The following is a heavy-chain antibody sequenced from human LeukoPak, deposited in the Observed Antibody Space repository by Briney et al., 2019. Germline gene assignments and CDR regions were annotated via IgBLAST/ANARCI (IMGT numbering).Heavy chain of an antibody. D-gene: IGHD3-22*01. CDR1: GGSITSDNW. CDR3: ARAINYYDSSGYYSASGAFDI. CDR2: FHHTGST. J-gene: IGHJ3*02. Sequence: SGTLSLTCAVSGGSITSDNWWSWVRQPPGKGLEWIGEFHHTGSTNYNPSLKTRVTISVDKSKNQFSLKLSSVTAADTAVYYCARAINYYDSSGYYSASGAFDIWGQGTMVTVSS. V-gene: IGHV4-4*02.